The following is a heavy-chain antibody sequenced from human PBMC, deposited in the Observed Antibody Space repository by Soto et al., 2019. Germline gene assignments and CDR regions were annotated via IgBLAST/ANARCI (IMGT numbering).Heavy chain of an antibody. D-gene: IGHD3-10*01. Sequence: PGGSLRLSCAASGFTFSSYAMSWVRQAPGKGLEWVSAISGSGGSTYYADSVKGRFTISRDNAKNSLYLQMNSLRDEDTAVYYCARDLAMVRPFDYWGQGTLVTVSS. V-gene: IGHV3-23*01. CDR3: ARDLAMVRPFDY. CDR2: ISGSGGST. J-gene: IGHJ4*02. CDR1: GFTFSSYA.